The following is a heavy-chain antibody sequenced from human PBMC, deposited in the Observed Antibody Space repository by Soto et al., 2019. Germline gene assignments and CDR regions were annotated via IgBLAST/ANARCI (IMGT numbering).Heavy chain of an antibody. V-gene: IGHV2-5*02. CDR1: GLSVSDSGVG. CDR3: AHSHDYGDYGPFDY. Sequence: QITLKESGPTLMKPTETLTLTCTVSGLSVSDSGVGVSGIRQPPGKALEWLAIIYWDDDKRYSPSLKSRLTITKDTSKNQVVLTLTNMDPVDTATYFCAHSHDYGDYGPFDYWGQGTLVIVSS. CDR2: IYWDDDK. J-gene: IGHJ4*02. D-gene: IGHD4-17*01.